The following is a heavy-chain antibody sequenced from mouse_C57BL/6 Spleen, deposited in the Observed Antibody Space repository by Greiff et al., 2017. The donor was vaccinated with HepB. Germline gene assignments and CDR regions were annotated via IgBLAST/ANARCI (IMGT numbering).Heavy chain of an antibody. J-gene: IGHJ4*01. Sequence: QVQLQQSGPELVKPGASVKISCKASGYAFSSSWMNWVKQRPGKGLEWIGRIYPGDGDTNYNGKFKGKATLTADKSSSTAYMQLSSLTSEDSAVYCCAKRGVTTGYYYAMDYWGQGTSVTVSS. D-gene: IGHD2-2*01. V-gene: IGHV1-82*01. CDR2: IYPGDGDT. CDR3: AKRGVTTGYYYAMDY. CDR1: GYAFSSSW.